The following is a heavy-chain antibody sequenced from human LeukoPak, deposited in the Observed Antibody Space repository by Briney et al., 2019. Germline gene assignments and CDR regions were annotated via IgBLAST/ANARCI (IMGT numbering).Heavy chain of an antibody. V-gene: IGHV3-15*01. J-gene: IGHJ4*02. Sequence: GGSLRLSCAASGFTFSNAWMSWVRQAPGKGLEWVGRIKSKTDGGTTDYAAPVKGRFTISRDDSKNTLYLQMNSLKTEDTAVYYCTTDPAFAYYYDSSGPVYFDYWGQGTLVTVSS. CDR2: IKSKTDGGTT. CDR1: GFTFSNAW. CDR3: TTDPAFAYYYDSSGPVYFDY. D-gene: IGHD3-22*01.